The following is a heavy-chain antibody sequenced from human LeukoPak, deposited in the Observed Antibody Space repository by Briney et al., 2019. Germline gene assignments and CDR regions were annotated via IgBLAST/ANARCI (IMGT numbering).Heavy chain of an antibody. Sequence: PGGSLRLSCAASGFTFSSYSMNWVRQAPGKGLEWVSSISSSSSYIYYADSVKGRFTISRDNAKSSPYLQMNSLRAEDTAVYYCARGALGFYGMDVWGQGTTVTVSS. V-gene: IGHV3-21*01. J-gene: IGHJ6*02. D-gene: IGHD3-10*01. CDR2: ISSSSSYI. CDR1: GFTFSSYS. CDR3: ARGALGFYGMDV.